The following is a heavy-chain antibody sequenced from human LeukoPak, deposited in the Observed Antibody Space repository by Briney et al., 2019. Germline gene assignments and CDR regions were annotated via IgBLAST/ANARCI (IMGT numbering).Heavy chain of an antibody. V-gene: IGHV4-31*03. D-gene: IGHD1-1*01. J-gene: IGHJ4*02. CDR2: IYYSGST. CDR3: ARDQLNLFDY. CDR1: GGSISSGGYY. Sequence: SQTLSLTCTVSGGSISSGGYYWSWIRQHPGKGLEWIGYIYYSGSTYYNPSLKSRVTISVDTSKNQFSLKLSSVTAADTAVYYCARDQLNLFDYWGQGTLVTVSS.